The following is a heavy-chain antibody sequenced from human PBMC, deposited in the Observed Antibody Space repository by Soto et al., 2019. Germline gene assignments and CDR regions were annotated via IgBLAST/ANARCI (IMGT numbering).Heavy chain of an antibody. CDR1: GYSFTSYW. CDR2: THPGDSDT. J-gene: IGHJ6*02. Sequence: PGESVKISCKVSGYSFTSYWIGWVRQMPGKGLEWMGITHPGDSDTRYSPSFQGQVIISDDKSISTAFLQWSSLKASDTAMYYCERHLEGYGMDVWGQGTTVTVSS. CDR3: ERHLEGYGMDV. V-gene: IGHV5-51*01.